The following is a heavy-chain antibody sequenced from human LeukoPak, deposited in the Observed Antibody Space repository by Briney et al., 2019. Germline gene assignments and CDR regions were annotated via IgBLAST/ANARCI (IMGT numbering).Heavy chain of an antibody. D-gene: IGHD3-16*02. Sequence: PGGSLRLSCAASGFTFSSYAMSWVRQAPGKGLKWVSAISGSGGSTYYADSVEGRFTISRDNSKNTLYLQMNSLRAEDTAVYYCAKDSYDYVWGSYRPLAAYYFDYWGQGTLVTVSS. V-gene: IGHV3-23*01. J-gene: IGHJ4*02. CDR2: ISGSGGST. CDR1: GFTFSSYA. CDR3: AKDSYDYVWGSYRPLAAYYFDY.